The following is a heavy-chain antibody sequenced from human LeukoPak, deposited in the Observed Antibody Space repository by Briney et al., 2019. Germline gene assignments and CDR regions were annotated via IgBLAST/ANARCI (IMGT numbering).Heavy chain of an antibody. V-gene: IGHV3-23*01. CDR1: GFTFDTYG. J-gene: IGHJ4*02. CDR2: ISSNSANT. Sequence: GGSLRLSCAASGFTFDTYGVSWVRQAPGKGLEWVSSISSNSANTYYADSVKGRSTISRDNSKNTLYLQMNSLRAEDTAVYYCAKDGTGCGGDCYSDYWGQGTLVTVSS. D-gene: IGHD2-21*02. CDR3: AKDGTGCGGDCYSDY.